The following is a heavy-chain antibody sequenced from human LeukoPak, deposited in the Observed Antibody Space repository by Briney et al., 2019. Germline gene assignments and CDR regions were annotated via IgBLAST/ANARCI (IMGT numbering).Heavy chain of an antibody. CDR1: GYIFTDYF. V-gene: IGHV1-2*02. J-gene: IGHJ4*02. D-gene: IGHD2-15*01. CDR3: ARDGSGTYYGDY. CDR2: IKPSSGGT. Sequence: ASVKDSCKASGYIFTDYFFHWVRQAPGQGLEWMGWIKPSSGGTNCAQSFQGRVTMTRDTSINTAYMELSGLRSDDTAVYYCARDGSGTYYGDYWGQGTLVTVSS.